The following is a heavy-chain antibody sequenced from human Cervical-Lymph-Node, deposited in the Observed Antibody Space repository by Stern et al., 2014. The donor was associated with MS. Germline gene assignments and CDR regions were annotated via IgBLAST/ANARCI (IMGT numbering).Heavy chain of an antibody. Sequence: QLQLQESGPGLMKPSETLSLTCTVSVGTVNNGGNQSNWLRQLPWQDLVWIGNTNCSETTQYNQSLRSRLIISVDTSTTQFSLQLNCVTAADTAVYFGARAGVSLYDTSGYYPYFDYWGQGMMVTVSS. D-gene: IGHD3-22*01. J-gene: IGHJ4*02. CDR3: ARAGVSLYDTSGYYPYFDY. V-gene: IGHV4-31*03. CDR2: TNCSETT. CDR1: VGTVNNGGNQ.